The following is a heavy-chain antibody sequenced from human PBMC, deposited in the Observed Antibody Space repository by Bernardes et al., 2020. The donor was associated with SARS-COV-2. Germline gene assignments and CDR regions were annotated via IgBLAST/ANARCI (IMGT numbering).Heavy chain of an antibody. D-gene: IGHD2-15*01. CDR2: INDSGST. Sequence: SETLSLTCAFYSGSFSGYYWSWNRQTPGKGLEWIGEINDSGSTKYNPALKSRVTISVDPSKNQFSLKLNSVTAADTAVYYCARGSAAVVSHFMLLFANWYFDLWGRGTLVTVSS. CDR1: SGSFSGYY. CDR3: ARGSAAVVSHFMLLFANWYFDL. J-gene: IGHJ2*01. V-gene: IGHV4-34*01.